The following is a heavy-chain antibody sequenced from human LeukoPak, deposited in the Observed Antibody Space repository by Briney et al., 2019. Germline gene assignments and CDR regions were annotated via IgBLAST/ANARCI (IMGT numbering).Heavy chain of an antibody. CDR1: GYTFTGYY. J-gene: IGHJ4*02. Sequence: ASVKVSCKASGYTFTGYYMHWVRQAPGQGLEWMGWINPNSGGTNYAQKFQGRVTMTRDTSISTAYMELSRLRSDDTAVYYCARGYSSGWYYFDYWGQGTLVIVSS. D-gene: IGHD6-19*01. V-gene: IGHV1-2*02. CDR3: ARGYSSGWYYFDY. CDR2: INPNSGGT.